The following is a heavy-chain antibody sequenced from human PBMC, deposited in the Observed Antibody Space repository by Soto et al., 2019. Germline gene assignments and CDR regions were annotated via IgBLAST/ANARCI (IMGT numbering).Heavy chain of an antibody. J-gene: IGHJ5*02. V-gene: IGHV2-5*02. CDR3: AYRVNYNSYWAGGWFDP. Sequence: QITLKESGPTLMEPTQTLTLTCSLPGFSLTTSGVGVGRLRQAPGKALECLGIIYWDNNRPYNPALKSRLTITNDTSSNQVILTMTYMERVDTAMYFCAYRVNYNSYWAGGWFDPWGQGTLVTVS. CDR1: GFSLTTSGVG. D-gene: IGHD3-10*01. CDR2: IYWDNNR.